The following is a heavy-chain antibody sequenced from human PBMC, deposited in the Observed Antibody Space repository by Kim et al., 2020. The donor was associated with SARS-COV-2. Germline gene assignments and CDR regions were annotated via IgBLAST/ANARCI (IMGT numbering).Heavy chain of an antibody. J-gene: IGHJ4*02. D-gene: IGHD3-10*01. Sequence: GGSLRLSCAASGFTVSSNYMSWVRQAPGKGLEWVSVIYSGGSTYYADSVKGRFTISRDNSKNTLYLQMNSLRAEDTAVYYCARVGAGQILAFDYWGQGTLVTVSS. CDR1: GFTVSSNY. V-gene: IGHV3-66*01. CDR3: ARVGAGQILAFDY. CDR2: IYSGGST.